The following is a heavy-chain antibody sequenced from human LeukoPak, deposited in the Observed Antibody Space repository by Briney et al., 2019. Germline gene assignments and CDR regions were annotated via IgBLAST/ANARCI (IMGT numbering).Heavy chain of an antibody. CDR1: GFTFSSYA. J-gene: IGHJ5*02. CDR2: ISGSGGST. D-gene: IGHD6-19*01. Sequence: GGSLRLSCAASGFTFSSYAMSWVRQAPGKGLEWVSAISGSGGSTYYAGSVKGRFTISRDNSKNTLYLQMNSLRAEDTAVYYCALGPGDGYSSGWYDWFDPWGQGTLVTVSS. CDR3: ALGPGDGYSSGWYDWFDP. V-gene: IGHV3-23*01.